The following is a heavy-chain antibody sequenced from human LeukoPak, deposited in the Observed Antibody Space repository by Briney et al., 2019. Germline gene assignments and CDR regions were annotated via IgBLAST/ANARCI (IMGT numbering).Heavy chain of an antibody. J-gene: IGHJ5*02. CDR3: ARVVDHFYHPSYFDP. Sequence: SETLSLTCTVSGVYITDYYWSWIRQPPGKGLEWIAYVHYSVTTNYNPSLKSRVAISADRSKNEFSLRLSSVTAADTAVYFCARVVDHFYHPSYFDPWGQGTLVTVSS. CDR1: GVYITDYY. CDR2: VHYSVTT. D-gene: IGHD1-26*01. V-gene: IGHV4-59*01.